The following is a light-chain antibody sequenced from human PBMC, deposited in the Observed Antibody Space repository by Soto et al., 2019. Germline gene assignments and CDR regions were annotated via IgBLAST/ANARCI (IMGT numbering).Light chain of an antibody. CDR2: GAS. V-gene: IGKV3-15*01. CDR3: QQYNNWST. Sequence: EIVMTQSPATLSVSPGERATLSCRASQSVSSNLAWYQQKPGQAPRLLIYGASTRPTGIPARFSSSGSGTAFTLTISSLQSEDFAVYYCQQYNNWSTFGQGTKVEIK. CDR1: QSVSSN. J-gene: IGKJ1*01.